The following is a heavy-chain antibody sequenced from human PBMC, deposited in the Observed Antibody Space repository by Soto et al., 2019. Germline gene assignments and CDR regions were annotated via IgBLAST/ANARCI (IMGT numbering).Heavy chain of an antibody. D-gene: IGHD3-3*01. CDR3: ASHYDMWSGYLSPVDY. V-gene: IGHV3-11*01. CDR1: GYTFSDYY. J-gene: IGHJ4*02. CDR2: IDTSGTTI. Sequence: QVQLVESGGDLVKPGGSLRLSCAASGYTFSDYYMSWIRQAPGKGLEWISYIDTSGTTIYYAASVKGRFTITRDNAKNSLYLEMNSLRDEATAVYYCASHYDMWSGYLSPVDYWGQGTLVTVSS.